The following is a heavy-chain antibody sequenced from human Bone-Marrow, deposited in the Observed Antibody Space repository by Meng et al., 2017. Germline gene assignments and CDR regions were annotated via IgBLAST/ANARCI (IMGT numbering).Heavy chain of an antibody. V-gene: IGHV3-21*01. Sequence: SCAASGFTFSDHYMDWVRQAPGKGLEWVSSISSSSSYIYYADSVKGRFTISRDNAKNSLYLQMNSLRAEDTAVYYCARDHLRLYCSGGSCYGDKTSYYYYYGMDVWGQGTTVTVSS. CDR3: ARDHLRLYCSGGSCYGDKTSYYYYYGMDV. J-gene: IGHJ6*02. D-gene: IGHD2-15*01. CDR2: ISSSSSYI. CDR1: GFTFSDHY.